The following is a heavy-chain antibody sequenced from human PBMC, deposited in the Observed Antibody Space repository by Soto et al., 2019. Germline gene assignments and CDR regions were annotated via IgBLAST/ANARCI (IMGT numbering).Heavy chain of an antibody. CDR3: AKDTNTYYYGSGSYCDI. D-gene: IGHD3-10*01. V-gene: IGHV3-9*01. Sequence: EVQLVESGGALVQPGRSLRLSCVVSGFTFGDYAMHWVRQAPGKGLEWVSGISWNSGSVGYVDSVKGRFTISRDNAKNSLYLQMNSLRAEDTAFYYCAKDTNTYYYGSGSYCDIRGQGTMVTVSS. CDR1: GFTFGDYA. J-gene: IGHJ3*02. CDR2: ISWNSGSV.